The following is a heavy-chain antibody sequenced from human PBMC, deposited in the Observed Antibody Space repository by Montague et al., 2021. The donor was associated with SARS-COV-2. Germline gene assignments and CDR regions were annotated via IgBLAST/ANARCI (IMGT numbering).Heavy chain of an antibody. CDR2: VSDSGGT. D-gene: IGHD2-2*01. CDR1: GGSFSTFF. Sequence: SETLSLTCAVYGGSFSTFFWSWIRQSPRKGLGWISEVSDSGGTTYNSFLKSRVLISRDMSRNQFSIQLRSVTAADTAVYYCARVNRVYWQYAGGLNWIDPWGQGTLVIVSS. CDR3: ARVNRVYWQYAGGLNWIDP. J-gene: IGHJ5*02. V-gene: IGHV4-34*01.